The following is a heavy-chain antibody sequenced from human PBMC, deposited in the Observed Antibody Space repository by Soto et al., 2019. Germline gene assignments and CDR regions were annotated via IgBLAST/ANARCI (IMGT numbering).Heavy chain of an antibody. D-gene: IGHD6-13*01. CDR2: ISAYNGNT. Sequence: VSVKVSCKASRYTFTSYGISWVRQAPGQGLEWMGWISAYNGNTNYAQKLQGRVTMTTDTSTSTAYMELRSLRSDDTAVYYCARKTGSSSWYFKSDDAFDIWGQGTMVTVSS. CDR3: ARKTGSSSWYFKSDDAFDI. V-gene: IGHV1-18*01. J-gene: IGHJ3*02. CDR1: RYTFTSYG.